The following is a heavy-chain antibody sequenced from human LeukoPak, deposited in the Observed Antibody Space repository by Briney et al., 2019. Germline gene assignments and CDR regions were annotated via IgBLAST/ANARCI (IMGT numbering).Heavy chain of an antibody. CDR2: IYSGGST. J-gene: IGHJ4*02. CDR1: GFTVSSNY. V-gene: IGHV3-53*01. Sequence: GGSLRLSCAASGFTVSSNYMSWVRQAPGKGLGWVSLIYSGGSTYYADSVKGRFTISRDNSKNTLYLQMNSLRAEDTAVYYCARDGGGGYCSGGSCYGGHYFDYWGQGTLVTVSS. D-gene: IGHD2-15*01. CDR3: ARDGGGGYCSGGSCYGGHYFDY.